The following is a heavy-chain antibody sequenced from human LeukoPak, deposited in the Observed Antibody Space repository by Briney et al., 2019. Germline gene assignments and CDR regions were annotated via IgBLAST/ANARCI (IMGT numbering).Heavy chain of an antibody. V-gene: IGHV4-59*11. Sequence: PSETLSLTCSVSGGSISSHYWSWIRQPPGKGLEWIGYIYYSGSTKYNPSLKSRVTISVDTPKNQFSLKLSSVTAADTAVYYCARGGTTVTPGLLWFDPWGQGTLVTVSS. J-gene: IGHJ5*02. CDR1: GGSISSHY. CDR2: IYYSGST. D-gene: IGHD4-17*01. CDR3: ARGGTTVTPGLLWFDP.